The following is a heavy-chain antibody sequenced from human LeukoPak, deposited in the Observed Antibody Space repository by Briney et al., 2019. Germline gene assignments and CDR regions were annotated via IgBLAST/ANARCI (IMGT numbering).Heavy chain of an antibody. J-gene: IGHJ4*02. CDR3: ARQVEPAANPDY. Sequence: GESLKISCKPSGYTFNNYWIGWVRQMPGRGLEWMGMLYPDGSATTYHPSFEGRVTISADKSVTTAYLEWSSLKASDTAMYYCARQVEPAANPDYWGQGTLVTVSS. V-gene: IGHV5-51*01. CDR2: LYPDGSAT. CDR1: GYTFNNYW. D-gene: IGHD2-2*01.